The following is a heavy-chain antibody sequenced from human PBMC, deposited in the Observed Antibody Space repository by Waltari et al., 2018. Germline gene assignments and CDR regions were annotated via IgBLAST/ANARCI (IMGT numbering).Heavy chain of an antibody. CDR2: IRSKAYGGTT. CDR3: TRDRFRAVAGHFDY. Sequence: EVQLVESGGGLVQPGRSLRLSCTASGFTFGDYAMSWVRQAPGKGLEWVGFIRSKAYGGTTEYAASVKGRFTISRDDSKSIAYLQMNSLKTEDTAVYYCTRDRFRAVAGHFDYWGQGTLVTVSS. V-gene: IGHV3-49*04. J-gene: IGHJ4*02. D-gene: IGHD6-19*01. CDR1: GFTFGDYA.